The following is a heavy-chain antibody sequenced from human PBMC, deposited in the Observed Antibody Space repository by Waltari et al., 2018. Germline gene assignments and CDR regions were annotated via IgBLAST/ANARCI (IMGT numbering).Heavy chain of an antibody. CDR3: VRVGDRGLRNSFHI. V-gene: IGHV1-2*02. CDR2: INPQSGGT. CDR1: GYTFTGFY. Sequence: QEQLVQSGAEVKKPGASVMVSCTASGYTFTGFYMHWVRQAPGQGLEWMGWINPQSGGTGYAEKFKVRVTMTRYTSISTAYMELSRLTSDDTALYYCVRVGDRGLRNSFHIWCQGTMFTVSS. J-gene: IGHJ3*02. D-gene: IGHD3-16*01.